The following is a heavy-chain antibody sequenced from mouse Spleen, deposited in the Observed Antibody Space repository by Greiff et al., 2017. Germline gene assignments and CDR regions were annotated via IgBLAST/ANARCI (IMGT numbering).Heavy chain of an antibody. J-gene: IGHJ1*01. CDR1: GYTFTSYW. CDR2: IDPSDSYT. D-gene: IGHD3-3*01. V-gene: IGHV1-69*01. CDR3: ARGDPLAFDV. Sequence: VQLQQPGAELVMPGASVKLSCKASGYTFTSYWMHWVKQRPGQGLEWIGEIDPSDSYTNYNQKFKGKATLTVDKSSSTAYMQLSSLTSEDSAVYYCARGDPLAFDVWGAGTTVTVSS.